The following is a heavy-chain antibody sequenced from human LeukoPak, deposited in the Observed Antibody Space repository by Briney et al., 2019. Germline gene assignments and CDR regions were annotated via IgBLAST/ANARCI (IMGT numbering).Heavy chain of an antibody. CDR1: GVTFSSYT. V-gene: IGHV3-48*02. D-gene: IGHD2-21*01. CDR2: IASSSTV. CDR3: VRDHIFAFDY. J-gene: IGHJ4*02. Sequence: QSGGSLRLSCAASGVTFSSYTMNRVRQAPGKGLEWLSYIASSSTVYYADSVKGRFTISRDNAKNSLYLQMDSLRDEDTAVYYCVRDHIFAFDYWGQGTLVTVSS.